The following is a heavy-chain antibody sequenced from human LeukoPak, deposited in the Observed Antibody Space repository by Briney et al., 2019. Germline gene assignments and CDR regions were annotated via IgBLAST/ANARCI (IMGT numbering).Heavy chain of an antibody. V-gene: IGHV3-7*03. Sequence: GGSLRLSCTASGFTFSSHWMTWVRQPPGKGLEWVANIKEDGSVKYYVDSVKGRFTISRDNTKNALYLQMNSLRADDTAVYFCARDSTWLLDYWGQGTLITVSS. CDR3: ARDSTWLLDY. CDR1: GFTFSSHW. CDR2: IKEDGSVK. J-gene: IGHJ4*02. D-gene: IGHD6-19*01.